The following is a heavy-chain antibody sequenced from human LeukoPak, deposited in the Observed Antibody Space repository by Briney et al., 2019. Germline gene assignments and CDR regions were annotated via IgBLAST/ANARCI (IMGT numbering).Heavy chain of an antibody. CDR1: GGSIRSYY. CDR3: ARGSAMITKALFLDY. Sequence: SETLSLTCTVSGGSIRSYYWSWIRQPPGKGLEWIGYIYYTGTTNYNPSLKSRATISLDTSKNQFSLKLNSVTAADTAVYYCARGSAMITKALFLDYWGQGTLVTVSS. J-gene: IGHJ4*02. CDR2: IYYTGTT. V-gene: IGHV4-59*01. D-gene: IGHD5-18*01.